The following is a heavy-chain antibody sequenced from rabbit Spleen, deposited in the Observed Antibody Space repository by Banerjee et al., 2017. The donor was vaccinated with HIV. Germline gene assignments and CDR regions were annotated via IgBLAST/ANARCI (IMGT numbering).Heavy chain of an antibody. CDR2: IYAGSSGTT. Sequence: QSLEESGGGLVKPGASLTLTCKASGFSFNSGYDMCWVRQAPGKGLEWIACIYAGSSGTTYYASWAKGRFTISKPSSTTVTLQMTSLTAADTATYFCARDPGTYSTTSENFNLWGQGTLVTVS. V-gene: IGHV1S40*01. CDR3: ARDPGTYSTTSENFNL. D-gene: IGHD1-1*01. J-gene: IGHJ4*01. CDR1: GFSFNSGYD.